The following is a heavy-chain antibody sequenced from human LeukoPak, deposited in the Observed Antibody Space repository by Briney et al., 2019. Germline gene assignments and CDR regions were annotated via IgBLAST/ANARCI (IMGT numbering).Heavy chain of an antibody. Sequence: ASVKVSCKASGYTFTSYDINWVRQATGQGLEWMGWMNPNSGNTGYAQKFQGRVTITTDESTSTAYMELSSLRSEDTAVYYCARGLGDFWSGYSFGYWGQGTLVTVSS. CDR2: MNPNSGNT. CDR3: ARGLGDFWSGYSFGY. CDR1: GYTFTSYD. D-gene: IGHD3-3*01. V-gene: IGHV1-8*01. J-gene: IGHJ4*02.